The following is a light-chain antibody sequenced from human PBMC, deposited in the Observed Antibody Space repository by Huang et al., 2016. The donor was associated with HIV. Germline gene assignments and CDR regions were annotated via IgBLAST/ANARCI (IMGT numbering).Light chain of an antibody. CDR3: MQGIHRPYT. CDR2: KVS. J-gene: IGKJ2*01. CDR1: QSLVYSDGDTY. V-gene: IGKV2-30*01. Sequence: DVVLTPSPLSLPVTLGQPASISCRSGQSLVYSDGDTYLNWFQQRPGQSPRRLIYKVSNRDSGVPDRFSGSGSGTDFTLKISRVEADDVGVYYCMQGIHRPYTFGQGTKLEIK.